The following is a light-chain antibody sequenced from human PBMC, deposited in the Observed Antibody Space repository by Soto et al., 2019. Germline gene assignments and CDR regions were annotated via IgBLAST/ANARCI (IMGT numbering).Light chain of an antibody. CDR1: SSDVGGYNS. J-gene: IGLJ1*01. CDR2: DVT. V-gene: IGLV2-14*01. CDR3: TSFTSSITYV. Sequence: QSVLTQPASVSGSPGQSITISCTGTSSDVGGYNSVSWYRQDPGKAPKLIIYDVTYRPSGVSNRFSGSKSGNTASLTISGLQSEEEADYHCTSFTSSITYVFGPGTKVTVL.